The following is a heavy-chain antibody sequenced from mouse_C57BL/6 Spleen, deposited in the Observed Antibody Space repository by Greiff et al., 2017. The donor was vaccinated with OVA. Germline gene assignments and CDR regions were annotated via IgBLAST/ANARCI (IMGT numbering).Heavy chain of an antibody. V-gene: IGHV1-54*01. CDR1: GYAFTNYL. Sequence: QVQLQQSGAELVRPGTSVKVSCKASGYAFTNYLIEWVKQRPGQGLEWIGVINPGSGGTNYNEKFKGKATMTADKSSSTAYMQLSSLTSEDSAVYFGAREGSGYVRYFDYWGQGTTLTVSS. J-gene: IGHJ2*01. CDR3: AREGSGYVRYFDY. D-gene: IGHD3-2*02. CDR2: INPGSGGT.